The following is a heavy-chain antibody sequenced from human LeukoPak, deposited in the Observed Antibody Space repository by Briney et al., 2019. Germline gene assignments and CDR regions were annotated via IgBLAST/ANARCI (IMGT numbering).Heavy chain of an antibody. Sequence: ASVKVSCKASGYTFTGYFIHWVRRAPGQGLEWMGWINPNTGEPNYPQKFQGRVTITRDTSISTAYMELSSLTSDDTAVYYCARDRPVTVLGTGFDYWGQGTLVTVSS. CDR1: GYTFTGYF. CDR2: INPNTGEP. CDR3: ARDRPVTVLGTGFDY. V-gene: IGHV1-2*02. J-gene: IGHJ4*02. D-gene: IGHD3/OR15-3a*01.